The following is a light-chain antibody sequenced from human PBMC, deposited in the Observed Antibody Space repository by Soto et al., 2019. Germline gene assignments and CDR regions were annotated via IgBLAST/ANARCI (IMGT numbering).Light chain of an antibody. CDR1: SSDVGSYNR. CDR3: SLYISGSTYV. V-gene: IGLV2-18*01. CDR2: EVN. Sequence: QSALTHPPSVSGSPGQSVTIASTGTSSDVGSYNRLSWYQQPPGTAPKLIMYEVNTRPSGVPDRFSGSKSGSTASLTISGRQAEDEADYYCSLYISGSTYVFGTGTKVTVL. J-gene: IGLJ1*01.